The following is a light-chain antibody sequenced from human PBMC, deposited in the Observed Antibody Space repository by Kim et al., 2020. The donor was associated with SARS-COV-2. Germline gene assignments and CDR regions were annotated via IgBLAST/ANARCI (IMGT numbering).Light chain of an antibody. Sequence: QSALTQPASVSASPGQSITISCTGTNSDVGKYDSVSWYQQHPGKAPKVIIFEVHKRPSWVSDRFSGSKSANTASLTISGLQSEDEADYYCCSYAGRNIYVFGTGTKVTVL. CDR2: EVH. V-gene: IGLV2-23*02. J-gene: IGLJ1*01. CDR3: CSYAGRNIYV. CDR1: NSDVGKYDS.